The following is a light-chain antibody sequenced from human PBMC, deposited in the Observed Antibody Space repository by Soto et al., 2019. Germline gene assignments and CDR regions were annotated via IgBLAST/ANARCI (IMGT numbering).Light chain of an antibody. CDR2: DVS. J-gene: IGLJ2*01. CDR1: SSDVGGYNY. CDR3: SSYTSSSTLV. Sequence: QSVLTQPASVSGSPGQSITISCTGTSSDVGGYNYVSWYQQHPGKAPKLMIYDVSNRPSGVSNRFSGSKSGNTASTISGLQAEDEADYYCSSYTSSSTLVFGGGTKLTVL. V-gene: IGLV2-14*01.